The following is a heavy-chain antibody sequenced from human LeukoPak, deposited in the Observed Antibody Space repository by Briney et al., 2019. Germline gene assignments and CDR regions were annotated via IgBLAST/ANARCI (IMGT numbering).Heavy chain of an antibody. CDR3: ARAKRNAFDI. Sequence: GGSLRLSRAASGFTLSNYSMNWVRQAPGKGLEWVSYISRSSSIIYYADSVKGRFTISRDNAKSSLYLQMNSLRAEDTAVYYCARAKRNAFDIWGQGTMVTVSS. CDR1: GFTLSNYS. V-gene: IGHV3-48*01. J-gene: IGHJ3*02. CDR2: ISRSSSII.